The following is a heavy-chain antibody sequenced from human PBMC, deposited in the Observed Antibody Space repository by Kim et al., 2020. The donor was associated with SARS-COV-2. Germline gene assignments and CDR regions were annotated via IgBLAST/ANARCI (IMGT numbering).Heavy chain of an antibody. Sequence: ASVKVSCKASGYTFTSYAMHWVRQAPGQRLEWMGWINAGNGNTKYSQKFQGRVTITRDTSASTAYMELSSLRSEDTAVYYCAKLSDSSGYGDAFDIWGQGAMVTVYS. CDR2: INAGNGNT. D-gene: IGHD3-22*01. CDR3: AKLSDSSGYGDAFDI. CDR1: GYTFTSYA. J-gene: IGHJ3*02. V-gene: IGHV1-3*01.